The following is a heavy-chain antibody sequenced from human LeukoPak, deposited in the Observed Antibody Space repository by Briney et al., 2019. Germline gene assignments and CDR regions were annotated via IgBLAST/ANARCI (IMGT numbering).Heavy chain of an antibody. D-gene: IGHD4-23*01. CDR2: ISSSSSYI. J-gene: IGHJ4*02. Sequence: GGSLRLSCAASGCTFSSYSMNWVRQAPGKGLEWVSSISSSSSYIYYADSVKGRFTISRDNAKNSLYLQMNSLRAEDTAVYYCAREMTTVAIAFDYWGQGTLVTVSS. CDR3: AREMTTVAIAFDY. CDR1: GCTFSSYS. V-gene: IGHV3-21*01.